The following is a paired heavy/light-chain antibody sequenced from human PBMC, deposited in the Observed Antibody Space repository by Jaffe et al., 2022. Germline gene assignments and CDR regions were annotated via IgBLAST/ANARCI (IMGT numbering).Light chain of an antibody. Sequence: QSVLTQPPSVSAAPGQKVTISCSGSSSNIGNNYVSWYQQLPGTAPKLLIYDNNKRPSGIPDRFSGSKSGTSATLGITGLQTGDEADYYCGTWDSSLSAGDWVFGGGTKLTVL. J-gene: IGLJ3*02. CDR1: SSNIGNNY. CDR3: GTWDSSLSAGDWV. CDR2: DNN. V-gene: IGLV1-51*01.
Heavy chain of an antibody. V-gene: IGHV3-23*01. CDR2: ISGSGGST. J-gene: IGHJ4*02. Sequence: EVQLLESGGGLVQPGGSLRLSCAASGFTFSSYAMSWVRQAPGKGLEWVSAISGSGGSTYYADSVKGRFTISRDNSKNTLYLQMNSLRAEDTAVYYCAKDRVDRTTVTTRRRYFDYWGQGTLVTVSS. CDR1: GFTFSSYA. CDR3: AKDRVDRTTVTTRRRYFDY. D-gene: IGHD4-17*01.